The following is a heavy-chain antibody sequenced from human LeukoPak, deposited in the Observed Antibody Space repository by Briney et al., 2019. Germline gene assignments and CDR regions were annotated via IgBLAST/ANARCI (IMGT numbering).Heavy chain of an antibody. CDR2: ISGSGTI. CDR3: AREWYCSRGSCYAALFDF. Sequence: GGSLRLSCAASGFTFSNYEMDWLRQAPGKGLEWVSHISGSGTIYYADSVKGRFTISRDNARNSLYLQMNNLRAEDTAVYYCAREWYCSRGSCYAALFDFWGQGTLVTVSS. CDR1: GFTFSNYE. V-gene: IGHV3-48*03. J-gene: IGHJ4*02. D-gene: IGHD2-2*01.